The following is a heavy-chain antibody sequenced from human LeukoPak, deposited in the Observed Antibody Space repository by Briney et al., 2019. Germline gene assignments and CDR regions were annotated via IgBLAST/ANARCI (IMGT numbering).Heavy chain of an antibody. D-gene: IGHD3-9*01. Sequence: PGRSLRLSCAASGFTFSSYAMHWVRQAPGKGLEWVAVISYDGSNKYYADSVKGRFTISRDNSKNTLYLQMNSLRAEDTAVYYCARDLRYFDWLLDYWGQGTLVTVSS. V-gene: IGHV3-30-3*01. J-gene: IGHJ4*02. CDR3: ARDLRYFDWLLDY. CDR2: ISYDGSNK. CDR1: GFTFSSYA.